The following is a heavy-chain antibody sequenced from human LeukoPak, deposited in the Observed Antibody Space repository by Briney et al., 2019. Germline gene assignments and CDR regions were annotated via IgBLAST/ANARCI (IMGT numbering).Heavy chain of an antibody. J-gene: IGHJ5*02. V-gene: IGHV1-2*02. CDR3: ARAKWESSTTCYGA. Sequence: ASVKVSCKASGYTFTGYYIHWVRQAPGQGLEWMGWINPNSGDTKYARKLQGRVTMTRDTSISTAYMELSSLKSDDTAVYYCARAKWESSTTCYGAWGQGTLVTVSS. CDR1: GYTFTGYY. D-gene: IGHD2-2*01. CDR2: INPNSGDT.